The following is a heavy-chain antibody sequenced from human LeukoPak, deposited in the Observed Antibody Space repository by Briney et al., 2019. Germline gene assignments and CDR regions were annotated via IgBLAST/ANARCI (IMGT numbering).Heavy chain of an antibody. V-gene: IGHV3-23*01. J-gene: IGHJ4*02. CDR2: FSGSGSTT. Sequence: GGSLRLSCAASGFTFSSYAMSWVRQAPGKGLEWVSHFSGSGSTTYYADSVKGRFTISRDNSKNTLYLQMNSLRAEDTAVYYCAKSRYCSSTSCRIHYFDYWGQGTLVTVSS. CDR1: GFTFSSYA. D-gene: IGHD2-2*01. CDR3: AKSRYCSSTSCRIHYFDY.